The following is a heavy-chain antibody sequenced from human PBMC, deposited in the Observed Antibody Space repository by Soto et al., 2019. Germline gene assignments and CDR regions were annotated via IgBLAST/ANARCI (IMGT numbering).Heavy chain of an antibody. CDR2: IIPMFDTA. CDR1: GGTFSSDS. J-gene: IGHJ4*02. D-gene: IGHD2-15*01. CDR3: SRSGGLGRDFNY. V-gene: IGHV1-69*12. Sequence: QVQLVQSGAEVKKPGSSVKVSCKASGGTFSSDSFSWVRQAPGQGLEWMGGIIPMFDTAIYAQKFQDRVTITADQSSSTAYVQLSSLRSVDTAVYYCSRSGGLGRDFNYWGQGSLVTFSS.